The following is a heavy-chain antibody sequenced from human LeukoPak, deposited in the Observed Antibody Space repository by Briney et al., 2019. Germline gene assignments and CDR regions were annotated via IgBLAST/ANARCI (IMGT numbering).Heavy chain of an antibody. J-gene: IGHJ4*02. CDR1: GGSISSGTYY. Sequence: SETLSLTCTVSGGSISSGTYYWSWIRQPAGKGLEWIGRIYSSGSTNYNPSLKSRVTISVDTSKNQFSLKLSSVTAADTAVYYCATSLMVRGFDYWGQGTLVTVSS. CDR3: ATSLMVRGFDY. CDR2: IYSSGST. V-gene: IGHV4-61*02. D-gene: IGHD3-10*01.